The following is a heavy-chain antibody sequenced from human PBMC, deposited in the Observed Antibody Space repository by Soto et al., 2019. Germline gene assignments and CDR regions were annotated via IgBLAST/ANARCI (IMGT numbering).Heavy chain of an antibody. CDR2: IYYSGST. J-gene: IGHJ4*02. CDR1: GSPISLYC. D-gene: IGHD5-18*01. V-gene: IGHV4-59*08. CDR3: ARHATVGDTDS. Sequence: PSDSLSLTYTVSGSPISLYCWTWIRQPPGKGLEWIGYIYYSGSTNYNPSLKSRVTISVDTSKNQFSLKLSSVTAADTAVYYCARHATVGDTDSWGQGTLVTV.